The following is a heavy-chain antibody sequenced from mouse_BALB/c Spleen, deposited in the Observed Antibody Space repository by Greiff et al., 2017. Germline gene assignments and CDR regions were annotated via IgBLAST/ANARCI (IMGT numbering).Heavy chain of an antibody. Sequence: EVQGVESGGGLVQPGGSRKLSCAASGFTFSSFGMHWVRQAPAKGLEWVAYISSGSSTIYYADTVKGRFTISRDNPKNTLFLQMTSLRSEDTAMYYCARGRDGYYPWFAYWGQGTLVTVSA. CDR1: GFTFSSFG. V-gene: IGHV5-17*02. J-gene: IGHJ3*01. CDR3: ARGRDGYYPWFAY. D-gene: IGHD2-3*01. CDR2: ISSGSSTI.